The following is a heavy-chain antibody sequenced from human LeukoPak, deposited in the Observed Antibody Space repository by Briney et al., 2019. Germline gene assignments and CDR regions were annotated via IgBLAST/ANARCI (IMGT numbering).Heavy chain of an antibody. D-gene: IGHD1-26*01. Sequence: KPSQTLSLTCTVSGASITSGSYHWSWIRQPAGGGLEWIGDNYRSSLKSRVTISVDKTKNQFSLKLTSVTAADTAVYYCARQIVGAKNVWFDPWGQGTLVTVSS. CDR3: ARQIVGAKNVWFDP. J-gene: IGHJ5*02. CDR1: GASITSGSYH. V-gene: IGHV4-61*09.